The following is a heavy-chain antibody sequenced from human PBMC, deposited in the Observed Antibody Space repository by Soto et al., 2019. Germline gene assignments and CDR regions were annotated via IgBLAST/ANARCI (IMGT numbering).Heavy chain of an antibody. CDR2: IYHTGTT. CDR1: GSSIGITYW. V-gene: IGHV4-4*02. J-gene: IGHJ4*02. CDR3: ASKTGYGLPLDS. Sequence: SESLSRTYILSGSSIGITYWWSWVRQPPGKGLEWIGEIYHTGTTHYNPSLKSRLTVSVDKSKNQFALKVTSVTAADTAVYYCASKTGYGLPLDSWGQG. D-gene: IGHD5-18*01.